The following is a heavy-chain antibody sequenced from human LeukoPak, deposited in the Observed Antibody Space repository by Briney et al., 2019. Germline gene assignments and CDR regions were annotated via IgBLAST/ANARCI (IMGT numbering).Heavy chain of an antibody. D-gene: IGHD3-22*01. J-gene: IGHJ4*02. Sequence: GASVKVSCKASGYTFTSYYIHWVRQAPGQGLEWMGIINPSGGSTSYAQKFQGRVTMTRDTSTSTVYMELSSLRSEDTAVYYCARDRDSSGYYYPSFDYWGQGTLVTVSS. V-gene: IGHV1-46*01. CDR2: INPSGGST. CDR1: GYTFTSYY. CDR3: ARDRDSSGYYYPSFDY.